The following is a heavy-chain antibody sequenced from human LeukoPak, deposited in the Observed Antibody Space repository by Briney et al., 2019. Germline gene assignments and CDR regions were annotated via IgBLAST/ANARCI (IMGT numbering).Heavy chain of an antibody. J-gene: IGHJ5*01. CDR3: ARPWEITMSERSYNWFDS. D-gene: IGHD1-26*01. CDR1: GYTFTAYY. V-gene: IGHV1-2*02. CDR2: INPNSGGT. Sequence: GASVKVSCKASGYTFTAYYIHRVRQAPGQGLEWMGRINPNSGGTNYAQKFQGRVTMTRDTSVSTAYMELSRLRSDDTAVYFCARPWEITMSERSYNWFDSWGQGTLVTVSS.